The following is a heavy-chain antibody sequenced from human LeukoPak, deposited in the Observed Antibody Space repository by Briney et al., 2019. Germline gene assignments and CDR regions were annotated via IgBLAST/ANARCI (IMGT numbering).Heavy chain of an antibody. D-gene: IGHD6-13*01. CDR3: ARLGYSSSWYYYYYMDV. J-gene: IGHJ6*03. CDR2: IKQDGSEK. Sequence: GGSLRLSCAASGFTFSSYWMSWVRQAPGKGLEWVANIKQDGSEKYYVDSVKGRFTISRGNAKNSLYLQMNSLRAEDTAVYYCARLGYSSSWYYYYYMDVWGKGTTVTVS. V-gene: IGHV3-7*01. CDR1: GFTFSSYW.